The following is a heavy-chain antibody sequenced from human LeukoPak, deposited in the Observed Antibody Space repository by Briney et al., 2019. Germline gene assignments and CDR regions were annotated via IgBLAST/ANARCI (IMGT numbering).Heavy chain of an antibody. D-gene: IGHD3-10*01. CDR3: AKADAMVRGIIDD. J-gene: IGHJ4*02. CDR2: ISWNSGSI. Sequence: PGGSLRLSCAASGFTFDDYAMHWVRQAPGKGLEGVSGISWNSGSIGYADSVKGRFTISRDNAKNSLYLQMNSLRAEDTALYYCAKADAMVRGIIDDWGQGTLVTVSS. CDR1: GFTFDDYA. V-gene: IGHV3-9*01.